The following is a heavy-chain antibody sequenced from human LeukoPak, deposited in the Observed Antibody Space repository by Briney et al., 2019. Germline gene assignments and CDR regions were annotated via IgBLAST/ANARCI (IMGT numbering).Heavy chain of an antibody. J-gene: IGHJ4*02. Sequence: ASVKVSCKASGYTFTGYYMHWVRQAPGQGLEWMGRINPNSGGTNYAQKFQGRVTMTRDTSISTAYTELSRLRSDDTAVYYCARDPPYYDFWSGDNDYWGQGTLVTVSS. D-gene: IGHD3-3*01. V-gene: IGHV1-2*06. CDR3: ARDPPYYDFWSGDNDY. CDR1: GYTFTGYY. CDR2: INPNSGGT.